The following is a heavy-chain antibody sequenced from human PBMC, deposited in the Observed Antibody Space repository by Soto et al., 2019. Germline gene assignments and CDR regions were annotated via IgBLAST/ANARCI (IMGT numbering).Heavy chain of an antibody. CDR1: GGTFSSYA. CDR2: IIPIFGTA. CDR3: ALNWGSDYYYGMDV. J-gene: IGHJ6*02. D-gene: IGHD7-27*01. V-gene: IGHV1-69*13. Sequence: GASVKVSCKASGGTFSSYAISWVRQAPGQGLEWMGGIIPIFGTANYAQKFQGRVTITADESTSTAYMELSSLRSEDTAVYYCALNWGSDYYYGMDVWGQGTTVTVS.